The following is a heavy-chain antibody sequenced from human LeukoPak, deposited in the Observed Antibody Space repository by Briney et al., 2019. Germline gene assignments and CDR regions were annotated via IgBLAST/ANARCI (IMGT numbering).Heavy chain of an antibody. D-gene: IGHD1-26*01. CDR2: ISWNSGYI. CDR3: AKAGATSYYFDY. V-gene: IGHV3-9*01. CDR1: GFTFDDYA. Sequence: GGSLRLSCAASGFTFDDYAMHWVWQAPGKGLEWVSGISWNSGYIAYADSVKGRFTISRDNAKNSLYLQVNSLRAEDTALYYCAKAGATSYYFDYRGQGTLVTVSS. J-gene: IGHJ4*02.